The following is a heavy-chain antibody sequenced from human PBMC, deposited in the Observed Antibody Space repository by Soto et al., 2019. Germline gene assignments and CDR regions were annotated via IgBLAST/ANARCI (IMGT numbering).Heavy chain of an antibody. Sequence: ASVKVSCKASGFTCTSSAVQWVRQARGQRLEWIGWIVVGSGNANYAKKFQERVTITRDMSTSTAYMELSSLRSEDTAVYYCAAIKYSSGWFTIYYWGQGTLVTVSS. V-gene: IGHV1-58*01. D-gene: IGHD6-19*01. CDR3: AAIKYSSGWFTIYY. J-gene: IGHJ4*02. CDR1: GFTCTSSA. CDR2: IVVGSGNA.